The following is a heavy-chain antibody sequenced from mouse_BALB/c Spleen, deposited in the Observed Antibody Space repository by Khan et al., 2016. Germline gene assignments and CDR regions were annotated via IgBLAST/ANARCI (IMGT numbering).Heavy chain of an antibody. CDR2: IHPSDSET. D-gene: IGHD2-4*01. V-gene: IGHV1-61*01. Sequence: VQLQESGAELVRPGASVKLSCKASGYSLISYWMNWVKQRPGQGLEWIGMIHPSDSETRLNQKFEDKATLTVDKSSSTAYMQLSSPTSEDSAVYYCARFNDYDRDYYAMDYWGQGTSVTVSS. J-gene: IGHJ4*01. CDR3: ARFNDYDRDYYAMDY. CDR1: GYSLISYW.